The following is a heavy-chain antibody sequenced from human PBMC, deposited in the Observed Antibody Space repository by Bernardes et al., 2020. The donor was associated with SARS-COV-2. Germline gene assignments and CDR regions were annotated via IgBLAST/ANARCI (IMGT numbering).Heavy chain of an antibody. CDR3: AREYNWGGSDFLDI. V-gene: IGHV4-59*01. D-gene: IGHD1-20*01. Sequence: SETLSLTCSVSGGTIVGFVNTYYWTWIRQSPGKGLEWIGYIYYTGTTDYNPSLKSRVSMSVDMSRNEFSLNLTSVTAADTAVYYCAREYNWGGSDFLDIWGPGTLVTVSS. CDR2: IYYTGTT. J-gene: IGHJ3*02. CDR1: GGTIVGFVNTYY.